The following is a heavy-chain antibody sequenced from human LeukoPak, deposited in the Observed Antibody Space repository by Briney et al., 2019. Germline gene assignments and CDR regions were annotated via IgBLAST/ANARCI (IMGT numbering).Heavy chain of an antibody. CDR1: GFTFSSYA. CDR3: ARDSFRGSYSDY. J-gene: IGHJ4*02. D-gene: IGHD1-26*01. Sequence: GGSLRLSCAASGFTFSSYAMHWVRQAPGKGLEWVAVISYDGSNKYYAGSVKGRFTISRDNAKNSLYLQMNSLRAGDTAVYYCARDSFRGSYSDYWGQGTLVTVSS. CDR2: ISYDGSNK. V-gene: IGHV3-30*04.